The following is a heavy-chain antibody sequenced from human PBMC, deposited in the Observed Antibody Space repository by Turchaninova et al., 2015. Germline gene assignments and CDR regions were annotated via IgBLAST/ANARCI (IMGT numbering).Heavy chain of an antibody. Sequence: EVQLEESGEGLVQPGGSLGLSGVAAGFSVCDHDWDWGRHAQGKWLEWGSRGINKANSDTTEYAASVKGRFTISRDDSRNSVYRQMNSLQTEDTAVYCCARGDSSGWSNAFDIWGQGTMVTVSS. V-gene: IGHV3-72*01. CDR1: GFSVCDHD. J-gene: IGHJ3*02. CDR3: ARGDSSGWSNAFDI. CDR2: GINKANSDTT. D-gene: IGHD6-19*01.